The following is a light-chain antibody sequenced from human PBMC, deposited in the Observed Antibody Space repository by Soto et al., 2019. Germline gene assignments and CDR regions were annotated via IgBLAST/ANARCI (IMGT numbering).Light chain of an antibody. CDR1: SSNLGPNP. J-gene: IGLJ2*01. Sequence: QSVLTQPPSASGTPGQSIAISCSGSSSNLGPNPVNWYKHLPRGAPKLLIYLNDHRPSGVPDRFSGSRSGTSASLAITGLQSEDEADYYCAAFDGALRGVVFGGGTKVTVL. CDR3: AAFDGALRGVV. V-gene: IGLV1-44*01. CDR2: LND.